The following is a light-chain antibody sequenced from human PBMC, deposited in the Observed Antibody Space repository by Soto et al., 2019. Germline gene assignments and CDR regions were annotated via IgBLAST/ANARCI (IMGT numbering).Light chain of an antibody. CDR3: AAWDDGLNGYV. Sequence: QSLLTQSPSASGPPGQRVTIPCSGSSSNIGKNSVYWYQQFPGTAPKLLIYSNNKRPSGVPDRFSASKSGTSASLAISGLRSEDEADYYCAAWDDGLNGYVFGTGTKVTVL. CDR2: SNN. V-gene: IGLV1-47*02. J-gene: IGLJ1*01. CDR1: SSNIGKNS.